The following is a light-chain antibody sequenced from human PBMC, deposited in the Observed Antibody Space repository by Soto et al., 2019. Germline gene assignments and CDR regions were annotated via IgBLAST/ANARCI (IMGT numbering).Light chain of an antibody. J-gene: IGKJ4*01. Sequence: IPMTQSPWSLSESLLDSXSIXCRASQDFAIYLAWYQEKPGEAPKLRIYAASTLYGGVPSRCSGSGSGIDFALTITSLQAEDFATYYCQKYDSHPLTFGGGTKVDIK. CDR1: QDFAIY. CDR2: AAS. V-gene: IGKV1-9*01. CDR3: QKYDSHPLT.